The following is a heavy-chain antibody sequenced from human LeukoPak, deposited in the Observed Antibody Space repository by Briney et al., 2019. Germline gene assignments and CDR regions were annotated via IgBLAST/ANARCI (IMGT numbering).Heavy chain of an antibody. CDR2: IYYSGST. D-gene: IGHD2-21*02. J-gene: IGHJ5*02. CDR1: GGSISSSSYY. Sequence: SETLSLTCTVSGGSISSSSYYWGWIRQPPGKGLEWIGSIYYSGSTYYNPSLKSRVTISVDTSKNQFSLKLSSVTAADTAVYYCAREVFCGGDCYSFDPWGQGTLVTVSS. V-gene: IGHV4-39*07. CDR3: AREVFCGGDCYSFDP.